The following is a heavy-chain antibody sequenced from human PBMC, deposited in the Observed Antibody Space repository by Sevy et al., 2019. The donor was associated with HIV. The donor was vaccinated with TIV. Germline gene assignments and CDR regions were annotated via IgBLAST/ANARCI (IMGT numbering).Heavy chain of an antibody. J-gene: IGHJ4*02. CDR3: AKDRTLLSDWYGEFDY. Sequence: GGSLRLSCAASGFTFTNYGMYWVRQAPGKGLEWVSGISNSGANTYYADSVRGRFTVSRDNSKNTVYLQLNSLRAEDTAIYYCAKDRTLLSDWYGEFDYWGQGTLVTVSS. V-gene: IGHV3-23*01. CDR2: ISNSGANT. D-gene: IGHD6-19*01. CDR1: GFTFTNYG.